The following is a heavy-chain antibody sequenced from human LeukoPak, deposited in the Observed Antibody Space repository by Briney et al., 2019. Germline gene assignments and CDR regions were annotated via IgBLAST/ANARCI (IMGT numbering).Heavy chain of an antibody. Sequence: PGGSQRLSCAASGFTVSSSHMTWVRQAVGKGLEWVSFIYSGGDTSYADSVKGRFTISRDNSKNTLYLQMNSLRAEDTAVYYCARVYNYVFDYWGQGTLVTVSS. CDR2: IYSGGDT. J-gene: IGHJ4*02. D-gene: IGHD3-10*02. CDR1: GFTVSSSH. V-gene: IGHV3-53*01. CDR3: ARVYNYVFDY.